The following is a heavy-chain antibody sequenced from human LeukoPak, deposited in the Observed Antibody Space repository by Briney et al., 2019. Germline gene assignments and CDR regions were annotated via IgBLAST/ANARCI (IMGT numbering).Heavy chain of an antibody. CDR2: ITISGHTK. J-gene: IGHJ5*02. V-gene: IGHV3-48*03. Sequence: SGGSPRPSCAASGFDLSTYEMNWVRQAPGKGLEWIADITISGHTKNYADSVKGRFTISRDNARTSLYLQMSSLRVEDTGVYYCARGDPHADLWGQGTLVTVSS. CDR1: GFDLSTYE. CDR3: ARGDPHADL.